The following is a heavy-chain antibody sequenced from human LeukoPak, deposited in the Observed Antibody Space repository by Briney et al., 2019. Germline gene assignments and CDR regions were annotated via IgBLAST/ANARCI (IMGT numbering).Heavy chain of an antibody. V-gene: IGHV1-69*13. J-gene: IGHJ6*02. Sequence: ASVKVSCKASGGTLISYAISWVRQAPGQGLEWMGGIIPIFGTANYAQKFQGRVTITADESTSTAYMELSSLRSEDTAVYYCARAGNIVATSPYYYYGMDVWGQGTTVTVSS. CDR2: IIPIFGTA. D-gene: IGHD5-12*01. CDR1: GGTLISYA. CDR3: ARAGNIVATSPYYYYGMDV.